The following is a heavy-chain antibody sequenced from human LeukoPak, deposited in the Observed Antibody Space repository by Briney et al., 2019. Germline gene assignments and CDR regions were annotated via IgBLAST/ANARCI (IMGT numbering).Heavy chain of an antibody. V-gene: IGHV3-11*04. CDR3: ARNSYCGGDCYSGDY. J-gene: IGHJ4*02. Sequence: PGGSLRLSCAASGFTFSDYYMSWIRQAPGKGLEWVSCISSSGSTIYYADSVKGRFTISRDNAKNSLYLQMNSLRAEDTAVYYCARNSYCGGDCYSGDYWGQGTLVTVSS. D-gene: IGHD2-21*02. CDR2: ISSSGSTI. CDR1: GFTFSDYY.